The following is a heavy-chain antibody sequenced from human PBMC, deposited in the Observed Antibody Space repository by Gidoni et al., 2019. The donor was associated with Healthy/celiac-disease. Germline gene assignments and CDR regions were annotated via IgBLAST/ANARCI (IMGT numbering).Heavy chain of an antibody. D-gene: IGHD5-12*01. Sequence: QVQLQQWGAGLLKPSETLSLTCAVYGGSFSGYYWSWIRQPPGKGLEWIGEINHSGSTNYNPSLKSRVTISVDTSKNQFSLKLSSVTAADTAVYYCARVILRRWSLKFDYWGQGTLVTVSS. CDR3: ARVILRRWSLKFDY. CDR2: INHSGST. V-gene: IGHV4-34*01. CDR1: GGSFSGYY. J-gene: IGHJ4*02.